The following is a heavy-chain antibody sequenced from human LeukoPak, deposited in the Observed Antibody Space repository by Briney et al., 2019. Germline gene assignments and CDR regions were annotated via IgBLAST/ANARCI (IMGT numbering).Heavy chain of an antibody. J-gene: IGHJ3*02. CDR2: ISSSGGNT. CDR1: GFTFISYG. V-gene: IGHV3-23*01. CDR3: AKGRDHDTFPDAFDI. Sequence: GGSLTLSCAVTGFTFISYGMGWVRQAPGKGLEWDSAISSSGGNTYYADSVKGRFIISRDSSKNTLYLQMSSLRVEDTAVFHCAKGRDHDTFPDAFDIWGQGTMVTVSS. D-gene: IGHD2/OR15-2a*01.